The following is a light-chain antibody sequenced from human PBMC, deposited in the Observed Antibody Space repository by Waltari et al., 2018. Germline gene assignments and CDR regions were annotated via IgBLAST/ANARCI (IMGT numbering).Light chain of an antibody. V-gene: IGLV3-25*03. CDR2: KDK. Sequence: SYELTQPPSVSVPPGQTARTTCSGDGLPNQTAYWYQQKAGQAPVMVVYKDKERPSGIPDRFSGSSSGTTVSLTISGVQAEDEADYYCQSTDRRGAVIFGGGTTLTVL. CDR1: GLPNQT. J-gene: IGLJ2*01. CDR3: QSTDRRGAVI.